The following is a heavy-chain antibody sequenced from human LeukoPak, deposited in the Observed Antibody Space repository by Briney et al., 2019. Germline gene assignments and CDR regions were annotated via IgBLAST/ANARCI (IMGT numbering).Heavy chain of an antibody. CDR1: GASISSYY. V-gene: IGHV4-59*01. CDR3: ARAAPGVAGYFDY. CDR2: IYYSGST. Sequence: SETLSLTCTVSGASISSYYWSWIRQSPGKGLEWIGYIYYSGSTKYNPSLESRVTISVDTSNNQLFLKVTSVTAADTAVYYCARAAPGVAGYFDYWGQGTLVTVSS. D-gene: IGHD2-15*01. J-gene: IGHJ4*02.